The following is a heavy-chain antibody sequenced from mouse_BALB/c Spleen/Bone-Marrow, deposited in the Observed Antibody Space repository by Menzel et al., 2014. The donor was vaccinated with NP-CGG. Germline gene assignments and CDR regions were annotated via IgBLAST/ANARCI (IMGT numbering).Heavy chain of an antibody. CDR1: GYTFTSYW. J-gene: IGHJ1*01. Sequence: LQQSGSELVRPGASVKLSCKASGYTFTSYWMHWVKRRHGRGLERIGNIYPGSGSTNYDEKFKSKGTLTVDTSSSTAYMHLSSLTSEDSSVYYCTRGDGNYWYFDVWGAGTTGTGSS. CDR3: TRGDGNYWYFDV. D-gene: IGHD2-1*01. CDR2: IYPGSGST. V-gene: IGHV1S22*01.